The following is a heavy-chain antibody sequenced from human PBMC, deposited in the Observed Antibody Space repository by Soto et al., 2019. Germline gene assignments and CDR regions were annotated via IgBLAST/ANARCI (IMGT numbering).Heavy chain of an antibody. D-gene: IGHD2-15*01. Sequence: PGGSLRLSCAASGFTFSSYAMSWVRQAPGKGLEWVSAISGSGGSTYYADSVKGRFTISRDNSKNTLYLQMNSLRAEDTAVYYCATARGLIVVVVAANYWGQGTLVTVSS. CDR3: ATARGLIVVVVAANY. V-gene: IGHV3-23*01. CDR1: GFTFSSYA. J-gene: IGHJ4*02. CDR2: ISGSGGST.